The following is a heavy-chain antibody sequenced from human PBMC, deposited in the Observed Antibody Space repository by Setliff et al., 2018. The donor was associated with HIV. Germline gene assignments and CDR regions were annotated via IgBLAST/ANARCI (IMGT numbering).Heavy chain of an antibody. CDR2: IYYSGST. J-gene: IGHJ6*02. Sequence: SETLSLTCTVSGGSISSHYWSWIRQPPGKGLEWIGSIYYSGSTNYNPSLKSRVTISVDTSKNQFSLKLSSVTAADTAMYYCARHCNSGSCYKGNGHYGMDVWGQGTTVTVSS. CDR3: ARHCNSGSCYKGNGHYGMDV. CDR1: GGSISSHY. D-gene: IGHD2-8*01. V-gene: IGHV4-59*11.